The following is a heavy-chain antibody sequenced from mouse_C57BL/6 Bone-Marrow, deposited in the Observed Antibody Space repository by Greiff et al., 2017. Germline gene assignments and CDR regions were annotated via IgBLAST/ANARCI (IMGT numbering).Heavy chain of an antibody. V-gene: IGHV5-6*02. CDR1: GFTFSSYG. D-gene: IGHD1-1*01. CDR3: ARRPPICYVSSLFDY. Sequence: EVMLVESGGDLVKPGGSLKLSCAASGFTFSSYGMSWVRQTPDKRLEWVATISSGGSYTYYPDSVKGRFTISRDNAKNTLYLQMSSLKSEDTAMYYCARRPPICYVSSLFDYWGQGTTLTVSS. J-gene: IGHJ2*01. CDR2: ISSGGSYT.